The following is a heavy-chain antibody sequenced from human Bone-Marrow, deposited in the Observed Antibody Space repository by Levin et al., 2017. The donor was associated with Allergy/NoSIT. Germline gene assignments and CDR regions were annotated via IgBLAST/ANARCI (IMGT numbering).Heavy chain of an antibody. V-gene: IGHV3-53*01. Sequence: GGSLRLSCAVSGFTVSSNYMSWVRQAPGKGLEWVSVIYSGGSTYYADSVKGRFTISRDNSKNTLYLQMNSLRAEDTAVYYCARDNGMFGELWSARYWGQGTLVTVSS. CDR1: GFTVSSNY. CDR3: ARDNGMFGELWSARY. D-gene: IGHD3-10*02. J-gene: IGHJ4*02. CDR2: IYSGGST.